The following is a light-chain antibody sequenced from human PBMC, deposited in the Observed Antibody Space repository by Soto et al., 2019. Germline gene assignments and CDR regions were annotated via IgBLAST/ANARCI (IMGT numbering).Light chain of an antibody. CDR1: QRVSSSY. CDR2: GAS. V-gene: IGKV3-20*01. CDR3: QHYDSSPLVT. J-gene: IGKJ5*01. Sequence: EIVLTQSPGTLSLSPGERATLSCRASQRVSSSYLAWYQQKPGQAPRLLIYGASSRATGIPDRFSGSGSGTDFTLTISTLEHEDFAVYYCQHYDSSPLVTVGQGTRLEIK.